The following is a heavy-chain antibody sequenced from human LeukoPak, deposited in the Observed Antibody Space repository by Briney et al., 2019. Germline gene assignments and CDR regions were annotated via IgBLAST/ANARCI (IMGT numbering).Heavy chain of an antibody. CDR2: ISAYNGNT. J-gene: IGHJ3*02. Sequence: ASVKVSCKASGYTFTSYGISWVRQAPGQGLEWMGWISAYNGNTNYAQKLQGRVTMTTDTSTSTAYMELRSLRSDDTAVYYCARAPRYCSSTSCYKNAFDIWGQGTMVTVSS. D-gene: IGHD2-2*02. V-gene: IGHV1-18*01. CDR1: GYTFTSYG. CDR3: ARAPRYCSSTSCYKNAFDI.